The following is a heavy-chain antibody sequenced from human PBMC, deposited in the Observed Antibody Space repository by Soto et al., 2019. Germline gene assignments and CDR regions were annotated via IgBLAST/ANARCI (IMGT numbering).Heavy chain of an antibody. V-gene: IGHV1-69*02. CDR1: GGTFSSYT. J-gene: IGHJ3*02. D-gene: IGHD1-26*01. Sequence: QVQLVQSGAEVKKPGSSVKVSCKASGGTFSSYTISWVRQAPGQGLEWMGRIIPILGIANYAQKFQGRVTITADKSTSTAYMELSSLRSEDTAVYYCASTTIGWEPRAFDIWGQGKKVTVSS. CDR3: ASTTIGWEPRAFDI. CDR2: IIPILGIA.